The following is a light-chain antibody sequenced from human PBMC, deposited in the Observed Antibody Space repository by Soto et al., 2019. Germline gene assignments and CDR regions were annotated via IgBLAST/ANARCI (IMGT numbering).Light chain of an antibody. CDR1: QSVSSN. J-gene: IGKJ1*01. Sequence: EIVMTQSPATLSVSPGESTTLSCRVSQSVSSNLAWYQQKPGQAPRLLIYGTSTRATGVPARFSGTGSGTEFTLTISSLQSEDFAVYYCQQHKIGPRTFGQGTKVDIK. CDR2: GTS. CDR3: QQHKIGPRT. V-gene: IGKV3-15*01.